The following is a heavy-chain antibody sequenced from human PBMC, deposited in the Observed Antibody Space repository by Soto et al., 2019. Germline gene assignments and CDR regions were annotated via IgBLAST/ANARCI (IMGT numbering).Heavy chain of an antibody. Sequence: GGSLRLSCVACGFSFISYSMHWVRQAPGKGLEWVAVIWYDGSNKYYADSVKGRFTISRDNSKNTLYLQMNSLRVEDTAVYYCARESYDDSYYFDYWGQGTLVTVSS. CDR1: GFSFISYS. J-gene: IGHJ4*02. CDR2: IWYDGSNK. CDR3: ARESYDDSYYFDY. D-gene: IGHD4-17*01. V-gene: IGHV3-33*08.